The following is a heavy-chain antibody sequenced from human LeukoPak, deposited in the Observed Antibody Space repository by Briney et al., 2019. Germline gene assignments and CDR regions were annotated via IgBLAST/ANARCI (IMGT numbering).Heavy chain of an antibody. CDR2: ISSNGGST. Sequence: PGGSLRLSCAASGFTFSSYAMHWVRQAPGKGLEYVSRISSNGGSTYYANSVKGRFTISRDNSKNTLYLQMGSLRAADMAVYYCARGGYYDFWSGTFDYWGQGTLVTVSS. CDR3: ARGGYYDFWSGTFDY. D-gene: IGHD3-3*01. J-gene: IGHJ4*02. CDR1: GFTFSSYA. V-gene: IGHV3-64*01.